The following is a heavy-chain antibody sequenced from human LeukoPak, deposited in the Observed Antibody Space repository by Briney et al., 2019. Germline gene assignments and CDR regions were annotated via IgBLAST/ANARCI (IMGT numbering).Heavy chain of an antibody. J-gene: IGHJ4*02. Sequence: SQTLSLTCTVSGGSISSGSYYWSWIRQPAGKGLEWIGRIYTSGSTNYNPSLKSRVTISVDTSKNQFSLKLRSVTAADTAMYYCARDPRLDYWGQGTLVTVSS. CDR3: ARDPRLDY. CDR1: GGSISSGSYY. V-gene: IGHV4-61*02. CDR2: IYTSGST.